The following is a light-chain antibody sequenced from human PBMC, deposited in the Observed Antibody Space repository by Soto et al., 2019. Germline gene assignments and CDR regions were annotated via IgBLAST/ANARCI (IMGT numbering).Light chain of an antibody. J-gene: IGKJ2*01. Sequence: DIQMTQSPSSLSASVGDKVTITCRASRSISTYVNWYRHKPGRAPELLIYAASSLQSGVPSRFSGSGSGTDFTLTISSLQPEDFATFSCQQSYRAPYTFGQGTKLEIK. V-gene: IGKV1-39*01. CDR3: QQSYRAPYT. CDR1: RSISTY. CDR2: AAS.